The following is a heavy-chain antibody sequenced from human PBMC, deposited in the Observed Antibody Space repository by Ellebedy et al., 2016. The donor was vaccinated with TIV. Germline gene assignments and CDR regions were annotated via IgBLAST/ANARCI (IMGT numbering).Heavy chain of an antibody. CDR2: ISYSGST. CDR1: GGSVSSYY. J-gene: IGHJ5*02. Sequence: SETLSLXXSVSGGSVSSYYWSWIRQPPGKGLEWIGYISYSGSTNYNPSLRSRVTISLDTSVNQFSLKLSSVTAADTAVYYCARYTNYPNWFDPWGQGSLVTVSS. V-gene: IGHV4-59*02. D-gene: IGHD4-11*01. CDR3: ARYTNYPNWFDP.